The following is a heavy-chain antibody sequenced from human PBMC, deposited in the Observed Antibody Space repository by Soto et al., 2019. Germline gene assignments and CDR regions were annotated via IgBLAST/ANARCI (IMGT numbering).Heavy chain of an antibody. Sequence: GGSLRLSCETSGFTFTLAWMSWVRQAPGKGLEWVGRIKSNKNSGTTDYAAPVRGRFTISRDDSKSTLFLQLNSLQIDDTAVYYCATAGIVGGTEGLFDNWGQGALVTVSS. CDR1: GFTFTLAW. CDR3: ATAGIVGGTEGLFDN. D-gene: IGHD1-26*01. J-gene: IGHJ4*02. CDR2: IKSNKNSGTT. V-gene: IGHV3-15*01.